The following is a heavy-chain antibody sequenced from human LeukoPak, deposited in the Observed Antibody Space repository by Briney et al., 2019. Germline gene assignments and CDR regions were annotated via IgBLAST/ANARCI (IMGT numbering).Heavy chain of an antibody. J-gene: IGHJ2*01. D-gene: IGHD3-10*01. CDR1: GGSVSSDS. CDR3: ARQGKMNLVRGTFWYFDL. CDR2: IYNTGSS. Sequence: KTSETLSLTCTVSGGSVSSDSWNWIRQSPGRGLEFIGYIYNTGSSNHNPSLKNRVTISLDKSKRQLSLELSSVTAADTAIYYCARQGKMNLVRGTFWYFDLWGRGTLVTVSS. V-gene: IGHV4-59*08.